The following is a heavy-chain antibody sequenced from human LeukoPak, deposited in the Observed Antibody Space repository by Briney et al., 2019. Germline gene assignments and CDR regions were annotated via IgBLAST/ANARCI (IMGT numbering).Heavy chain of an antibody. Sequence: GGSLRLSCAASGFTFSSYWMSWVRQAPGKGLEGVANIKQDGSEKYYVDSVKGRFTISRDNAKNSLYLQMNSLRAEDTAVYYCARGCFWSGKGEKIYYWGQGTLVTVSS. D-gene: IGHD3-3*01. CDR3: ARGCFWSGKGEKIYY. V-gene: IGHV3-7*01. CDR2: IKQDGSEK. J-gene: IGHJ4*02. CDR1: GFTFSSYW.